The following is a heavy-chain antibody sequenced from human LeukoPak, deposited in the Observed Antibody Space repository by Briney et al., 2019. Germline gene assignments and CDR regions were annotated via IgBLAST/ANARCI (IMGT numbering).Heavy chain of an antibody. CDR3: ARGYGGYDLDY. D-gene: IGHD5-12*01. Sequence: ASVKVSCKASGYTFTSYFMHWVRQAPGQRLESMGWINAGDGNTKYSQKFQGRVTITRDTSASTAYMALSSLRSEHTAVYYCARGYGGYDLDYWGQGTLVTVSS. V-gene: IGHV1-3*01. CDR2: INAGDGNT. J-gene: IGHJ4*02. CDR1: GYTFTSYF.